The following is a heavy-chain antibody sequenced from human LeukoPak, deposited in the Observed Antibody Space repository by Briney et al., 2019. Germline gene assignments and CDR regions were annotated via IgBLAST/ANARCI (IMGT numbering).Heavy chain of an antibody. D-gene: IGHD4-11*01. Sequence: ASVKVSCKASGYTFTGYYMHCVRQAPGQGLEWMGWINPNSDGTNYAQKFQGRVTMTRDTSISTAYMELSRLRSDDTAVYYCARDRDYSSTDAFDIWGQGTMVTVSS. V-gene: IGHV1-2*02. CDR1: GYTFTGYY. J-gene: IGHJ3*02. CDR2: INPNSDGT. CDR3: ARDRDYSSTDAFDI.